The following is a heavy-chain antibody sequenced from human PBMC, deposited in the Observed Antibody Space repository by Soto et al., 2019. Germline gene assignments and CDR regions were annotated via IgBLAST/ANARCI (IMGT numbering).Heavy chain of an antibody. CDR1: GFTFSTYS. J-gene: IGHJ4*02. CDR3: LIAVAGSFAPDY. CDR2: ISSSSTYI. Sequence: PGGSLRLSCAVSGFTFSTYSMNWVRQAPGKGLEWVSYISSSSTYIYYADSVKGRFTISRDNAKNSLYLQMNSLRAEDTAVYYCLIAVAGSFAPDYWGQGTLVSVSS. V-gene: IGHV3-21*01. D-gene: IGHD6-19*01.